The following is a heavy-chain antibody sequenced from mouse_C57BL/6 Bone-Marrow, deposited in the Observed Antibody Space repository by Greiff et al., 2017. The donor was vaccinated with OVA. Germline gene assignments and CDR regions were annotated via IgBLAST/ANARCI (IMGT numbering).Heavy chain of an antibody. Sequence: EVKLVESGGGLVKPGGSLKLSCAASGFTFSDYGMHWVRQAPEKGLEWVAYISSGSSTIYYADTVKGRFTISRDNAKNTLFLQLTSLRSEDTAMYYCARDIPYYYGSSWYFDVWGTGTTVTVSS. CDR1: GFTFSDYG. V-gene: IGHV5-17*01. CDR2: ISSGSSTI. J-gene: IGHJ1*03. CDR3: ARDIPYYYGSSWYFDV. D-gene: IGHD1-1*01.